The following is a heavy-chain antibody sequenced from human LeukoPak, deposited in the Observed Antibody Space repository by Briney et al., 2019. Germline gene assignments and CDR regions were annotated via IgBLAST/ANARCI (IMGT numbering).Heavy chain of an antibody. D-gene: IGHD7-27*01. J-gene: IGHJ2*01. CDR1: GGSISSSNW. Sequence: PSGTLSLTCAVSGGSISSSNWGSWVRQPPGKGLEWIGEIYHSGSTNYNPSLKSRVTISVDKSKNQFSLKLSSVTAADTAVYYCARLLTGDSLYFDLWGRGTLVTVSS. CDR2: IYHSGST. CDR3: ARLLTGDSLYFDL. V-gene: IGHV4-4*02.